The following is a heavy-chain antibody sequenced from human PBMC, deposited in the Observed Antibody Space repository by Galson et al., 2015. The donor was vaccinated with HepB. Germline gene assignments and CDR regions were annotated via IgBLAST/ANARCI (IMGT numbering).Heavy chain of an antibody. J-gene: IGHJ4*02. D-gene: IGHD6-19*01. CDR1: GFTFSSYA. CDR3: ARGSRIAVEGCFDY. Sequence: SLRLSCAASGFTFSSYAMNWVRQAPGKGLEWVSGISSSGSYIYYADSVKGRFTISRDNAKNSLYLQMNSLRAEDTAVYYCARGSRIAVEGCFDYCGQRTLVTASS. V-gene: IGHV3-21*01. CDR2: ISSSGSYI.